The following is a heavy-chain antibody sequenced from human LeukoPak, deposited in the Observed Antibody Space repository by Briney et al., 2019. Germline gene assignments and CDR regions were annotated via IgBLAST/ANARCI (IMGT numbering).Heavy chain of an antibody. CDR1: GFTVTSNY. V-gene: IGHV3-53*01. D-gene: IGHD3-22*01. Sequence: GGSLRLSCAASGFTVTSNYMSWVRQAPGKGLEWVSVIYSGGSTYYADSVKGRFTISRDNSKNTLYLQMNSLRAGDTAVYYCARHLYDSSGYYQTSEYFQHWGQGTLVTVSS. CDR2: IYSGGST. J-gene: IGHJ1*01. CDR3: ARHLYDSSGYYQTSEYFQH.